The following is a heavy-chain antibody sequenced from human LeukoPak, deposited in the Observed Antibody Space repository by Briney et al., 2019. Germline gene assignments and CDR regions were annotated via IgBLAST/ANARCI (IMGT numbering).Heavy chain of an antibody. D-gene: IGHD4-17*01. V-gene: IGHV3-23*01. CDR1: GFTFSAYA. CDR2: IRGGGGSA. CDR3: ARDPNGDYIGAFDM. Sequence: GGSLRLSCTASGFTFSAYAMMWVRQAPGKGPEWVSAIRGGGGSAFYADSVKGRFTISRDNSKYTLFLRMNSLRAEDTAVYYCARDPNGDYIGAFDMWGPGTMVTVSS. J-gene: IGHJ3*02.